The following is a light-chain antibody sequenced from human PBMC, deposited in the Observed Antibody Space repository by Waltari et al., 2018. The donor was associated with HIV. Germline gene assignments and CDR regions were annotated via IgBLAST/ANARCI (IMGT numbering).Light chain of an antibody. CDR2: STN. Sequence: QSVLTQSPSVSGTPGQRVIIFCSGSTSNIGDHSVNWYQQLPGTAPKLLIHSTNQRPSGVPDRFSGSKSGTSASLAINGLQSEDEAVYFCASWDDSRTGLYVFGTGTKVTVL. J-gene: IGLJ1*01. CDR1: TSNIGDHS. CDR3: ASWDDSRTGLYV. V-gene: IGLV1-44*01.